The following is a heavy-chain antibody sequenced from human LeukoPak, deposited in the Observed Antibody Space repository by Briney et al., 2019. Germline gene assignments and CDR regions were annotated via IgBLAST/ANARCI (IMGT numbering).Heavy chain of an antibody. CDR2: ISGSGGST. CDR3: AKDVAYYDILTTPFDY. D-gene: IGHD3-9*01. Sequence: PGGSLRLSCAVSGFPFSSYSMSWVRQAPPRGREGVSDISGSGGSTYYADSVKGRFTISRDNSKNTLYLQMNSLSAEDTAVYYCAKDVAYYDILTTPFDYWGQGTLVTVSS. CDR1: GFPFSSYS. V-gene: IGHV3-23*01. J-gene: IGHJ4*02.